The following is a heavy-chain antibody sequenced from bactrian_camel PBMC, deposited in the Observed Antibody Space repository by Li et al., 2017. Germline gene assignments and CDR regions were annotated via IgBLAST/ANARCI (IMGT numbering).Heavy chain of an antibody. J-gene: IGHJ3*01. CDR1: GLTYSNNF. V-gene: IGHV3S1*01. D-gene: IGHD6*01. CDR2: ITTDSRSR. Sequence: HVQLVESGGGSVQAGGSLRLSCAASGLTYSNNFMAWFRQTPGKEREGVAAITTDSRSRAYADSVKGRFTISQDNAKNTLYLPMNSLKPEDTAMYYCAVFSQFNHCRGVVVGIWRQYASWGQVT. CDR3: AVFSQFNHCRGVVVGIWRQYAS.